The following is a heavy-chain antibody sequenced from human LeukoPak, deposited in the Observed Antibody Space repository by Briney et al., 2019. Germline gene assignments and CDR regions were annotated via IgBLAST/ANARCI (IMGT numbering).Heavy chain of an antibody. CDR1: GGSISSSSYY. CDR2: IYYSGST. J-gene: IGHJ4*02. Sequence: SETLSLTCTVSGGSISSSSYYWGWIRQPPGKGLEWIGSIYYSGSTYYNPSLKSRVTISVDTSKNQFSLKLSSVTAADTAVYYCARPGSYFGKVDYWGQGTLVTVSS. V-gene: IGHV4-39*01. D-gene: IGHD1-26*01. CDR3: ARPGSYFGKVDY.